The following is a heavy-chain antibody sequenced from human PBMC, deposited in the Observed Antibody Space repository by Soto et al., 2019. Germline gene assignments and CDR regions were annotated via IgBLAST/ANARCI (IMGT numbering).Heavy chain of an antibody. CDR1: GFTFSSYG. D-gene: IGHD4-17*01. CDR3: ARDDYGGNPGYYYYYGMDV. Sequence: QVQLVGSGGGVVQPGRSLRLSCAASGFTFSSYGMHWVRQAPGKGLEWVAVIWYDGSNKYYADSVKGRFTISRDNSKNTLYLQMNSLRAEDTAVYYCARDDYGGNPGYYYYYGMDVWGQGTTVTVSS. J-gene: IGHJ6*02. CDR2: IWYDGSNK. V-gene: IGHV3-33*01.